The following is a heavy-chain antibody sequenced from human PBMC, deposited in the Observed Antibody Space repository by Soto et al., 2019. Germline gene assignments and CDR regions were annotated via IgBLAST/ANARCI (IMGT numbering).Heavy chain of an antibody. V-gene: IGHV3-23*01. CDR2: ISGSGGST. J-gene: IGHJ6*02. CDR1: GFTFSSYA. Sequence: EVQLLESGGGLVQPGGSLRLSCAASGFTFSSYAMSWVRQAPGKGLEWVSAISGSGGSTYYADSVKGRFTISRDNSKNTLYLQMNSLRAEDTAVYYCANYLDDYSYYYYGMDVWGQGTTVTVSS. D-gene: IGHD4-4*01. CDR3: ANYLDDYSYYYYGMDV.